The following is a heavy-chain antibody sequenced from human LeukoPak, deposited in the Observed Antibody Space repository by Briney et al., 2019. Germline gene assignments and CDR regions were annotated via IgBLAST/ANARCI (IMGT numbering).Heavy chain of an antibody. D-gene: IGHD4-17*01. J-gene: IGHJ4*02. Sequence: ASVKVSCKASGYTFTSYAMNWVRQAPGQGLEWMGWINTNTGNPTYAQGFTGRFVFSLDTSVSTAYLQISSLKAVDTAVYYCASEVTTGGRDYWGQGTLVTVSS. V-gene: IGHV7-4-1*02. CDR2: INTNTGNP. CDR3: ASEVTTGGRDY. CDR1: GYTFTSYA.